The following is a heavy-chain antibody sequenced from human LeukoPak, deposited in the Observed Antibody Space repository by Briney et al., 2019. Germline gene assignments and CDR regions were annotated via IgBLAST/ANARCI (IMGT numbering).Heavy chain of an antibody. CDR1: GGTFSGYS. D-gene: IGHD3-3*01. V-gene: IGHV4-34*01. CDR3: ARGGVTIFGVVINEEYYFDY. Sequence: SETLSLTCVVNGGTFSGYSWSWIRQPPGGGLEWIGEINHSGSTNYNPSLKSRVTISADTSKNQFSLNLSSVTAADTAVYYCARGGVTIFGVVINEEYYFDYWGQGTLVTVSS. J-gene: IGHJ4*02. CDR2: INHSGST.